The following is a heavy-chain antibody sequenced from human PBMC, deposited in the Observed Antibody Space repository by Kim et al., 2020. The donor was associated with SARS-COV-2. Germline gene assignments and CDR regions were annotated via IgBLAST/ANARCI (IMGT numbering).Heavy chain of an antibody. CDR1: GYSFTSYW. CDR3: AVYYYDSSGYYPFDY. Sequence: GESLKISCKGSGYSFTSYWISWVRQMPGKGLEWMGRIDPSDSYTNYSPSFQGHVTISADKSISTAYLQWSSLKASDTAMYYCAVYYYDSSGYYPFDYWGQGTLVTVSS. J-gene: IGHJ4*02. CDR2: IDPSDSYT. V-gene: IGHV5-10-1*01. D-gene: IGHD3-22*01.